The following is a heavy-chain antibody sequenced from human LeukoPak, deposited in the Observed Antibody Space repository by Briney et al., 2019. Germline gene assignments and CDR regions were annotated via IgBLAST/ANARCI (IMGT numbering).Heavy chain of an antibody. D-gene: IGHD1-26*01. J-gene: IGHJ4*02. Sequence: SETLSLTCAVSGGSIISIDWWSWVRQPPGKGLEWIGEISESGSTNYNPSLKSRVTISVDKSKNQFSLKLSSVTAADTAVYYCARDNRVGAVDYWGQGTLVTVSS. V-gene: IGHV4-4*02. CDR3: ARDNRVGAVDY. CDR1: GGSIISIDW. CDR2: ISESGST.